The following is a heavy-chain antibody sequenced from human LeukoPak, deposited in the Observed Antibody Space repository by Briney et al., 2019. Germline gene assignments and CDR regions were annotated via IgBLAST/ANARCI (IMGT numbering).Heavy chain of an antibody. Sequence: GGSLRLSCAASGFTFSSYWMHWVRQAPGKGLVWVSVISGTGGTTYYADSVKGRFTISRDNSKNTLYVQMNSLRVEDTAVYYCARYGSGSYYHYWGQGTLVTVSS. V-gene: IGHV3-23*01. D-gene: IGHD3-10*01. J-gene: IGHJ4*02. CDR1: GFTFSSYW. CDR2: ISGTGGTT. CDR3: ARYGSGSYYHY.